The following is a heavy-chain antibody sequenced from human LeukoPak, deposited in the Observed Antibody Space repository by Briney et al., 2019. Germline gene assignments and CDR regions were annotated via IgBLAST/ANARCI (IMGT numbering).Heavy chain of an antibody. J-gene: IGHJ4*02. CDR1: GGTFSSYA. Sequence: ASVKVSCKASGGTFSSYAISWVRQAPGQGLEWMGRIIPIFGIANYAQKFQGRVTITADKFTSTAYMELSSLRSEDTAVYYCGYYYDSSGYLPIDYWGQGTLVTVSS. D-gene: IGHD3-22*01. V-gene: IGHV1-69*04. CDR2: IIPIFGIA. CDR3: GYYYDSSGYLPIDY.